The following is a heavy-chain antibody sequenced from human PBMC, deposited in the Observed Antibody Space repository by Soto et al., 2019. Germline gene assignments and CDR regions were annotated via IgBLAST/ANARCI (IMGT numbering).Heavy chain of an antibody. CDR2: SSSGGSA. Sequence: EVQLVESGGDLVQPGVSLRLSCAGSGFTVSSHYMGWVRQDPRKGLDWVSVSSSGGSAYYADSVKGRFTISSDTSKNTLSLQMNSLRADDTAVYYCARGELRPRFYYWGQRSLVTVAA. V-gene: IGHV3-66*01. D-gene: IGHD1-7*01. J-gene: IGHJ4*02. CDR3: ARGELRPRFYY. CDR1: GFTVSSHY.